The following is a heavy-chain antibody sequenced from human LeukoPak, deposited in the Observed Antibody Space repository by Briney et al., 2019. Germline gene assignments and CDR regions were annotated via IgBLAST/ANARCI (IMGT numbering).Heavy chain of an antibody. CDR2: ISYDGSNK. Sequence: GGSLRLSCAASGFTFSSYGMHWVRQAPGKGLEWVAVISYDGSNKYHADSVKGRFTISRDNSKNTLYLQMNSLRAEDTAVYYCAKDRWEYQPLGVWFDYWGQGTLVTVSS. J-gene: IGHJ4*02. D-gene: IGHD2-2*01. CDR3: AKDRWEYQPLGVWFDY. CDR1: GFTFSSYG. V-gene: IGHV3-30*18.